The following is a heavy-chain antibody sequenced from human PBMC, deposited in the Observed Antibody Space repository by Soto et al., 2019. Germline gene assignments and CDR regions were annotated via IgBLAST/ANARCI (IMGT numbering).Heavy chain of an antibody. Sequence: PSETLSLTCAVYGGSFSGYYWIWIRQPPGKGLEWIGEINHSGSTNYNPSLKSRVTISVDTSKNQFSLKLSSVTAADTAVYYCARVGFVTIFGVENMDVWGKGTTVTGSS. J-gene: IGHJ6*03. D-gene: IGHD3-3*01. CDR3: ARVGFVTIFGVENMDV. CDR2: INHSGST. CDR1: GGSFSGYY. V-gene: IGHV4-34*01.